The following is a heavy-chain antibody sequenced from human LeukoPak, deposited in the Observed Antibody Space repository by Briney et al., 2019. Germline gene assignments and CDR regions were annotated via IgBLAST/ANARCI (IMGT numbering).Heavy chain of an antibody. CDR1: GFPFSPYA. Sequence: GGSLRLSCTASGFPFSPYAMSWVRQDPGKGPEWVSAISGSGGTTYYADSVKGRFTISRDNSKNTLFLQMSSLRAEDTAVYYCAKDGVGATGTFDYWGQGTLVTVSS. D-gene: IGHD1-26*01. CDR3: AKDGVGATGTFDY. J-gene: IGHJ4*02. V-gene: IGHV3-23*01. CDR2: ISGSGGTT.